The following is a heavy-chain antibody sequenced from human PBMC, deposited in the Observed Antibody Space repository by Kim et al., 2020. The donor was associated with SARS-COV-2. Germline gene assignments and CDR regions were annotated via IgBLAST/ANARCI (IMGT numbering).Heavy chain of an antibody. D-gene: IGHD6-19*01. J-gene: IGHJ4*02. CDR2: S. V-gene: IGHV4-59*10. Sequence: SNGVPSMKSRVTMSLDTSKNQCSLKLSSVTAADTAVYYGARYGTGWPDFDYWGQGTTVTVSS. CDR3: ARYGTGWPDFDY.